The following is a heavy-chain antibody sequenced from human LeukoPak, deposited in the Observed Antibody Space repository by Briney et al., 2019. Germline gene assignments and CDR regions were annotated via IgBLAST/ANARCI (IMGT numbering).Heavy chain of an antibody. Sequence: SETLSLTCAVYGXSFRGYYGSWIRQPPGKGLEWIGEINHSGSTNYNPSLKSRVTISLDTSMKKFSLKLNSVTAADTAVYYCASTERCSTTCPLDYWGQGTLVTVSS. CDR3: ASTERCSTTCPLDY. CDR2: INHSGST. V-gene: IGHV4-34*01. J-gene: IGHJ4*02. CDR1: GXSFRGYY. D-gene: IGHD2-2*01.